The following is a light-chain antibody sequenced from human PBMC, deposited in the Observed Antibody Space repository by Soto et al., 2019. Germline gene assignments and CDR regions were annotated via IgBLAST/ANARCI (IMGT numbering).Light chain of an antibody. CDR3: SSYTSSSTPVV. V-gene: IGLV2-14*01. CDR2: DVS. J-gene: IGLJ2*01. Sequence: QSALTQPASVSGSPVQSITISCTGTSSDVGGYNYVSWYQQHPGKAPKLMIYDVSNRPSGVSNRFSGSKSGNTASLTISGRPAEDEADYYCSSYTSSSTPVVFGGGTKLTVL. CDR1: SSDVGGYNY.